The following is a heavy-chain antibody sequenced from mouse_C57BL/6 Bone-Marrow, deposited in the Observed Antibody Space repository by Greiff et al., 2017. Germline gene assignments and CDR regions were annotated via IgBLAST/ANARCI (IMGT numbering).Heavy chain of an antibody. CDR1: GFTFSDFY. CDR3: ALGAMDY. J-gene: IGHJ4*01. Sequence: EVKLMESGGGLVQSGRSLRLSCATSGFTFSDFYMEWVRQAPGKGLEWIAASRNKANDYTTEYSASVKGRFIVSRDTSQSILYLQMNALRAEDTAIYYCALGAMDYWGQGTSVTVSS. V-gene: IGHV7-1*01. CDR2: SRNKANDYTT. D-gene: IGHD4-1*01.